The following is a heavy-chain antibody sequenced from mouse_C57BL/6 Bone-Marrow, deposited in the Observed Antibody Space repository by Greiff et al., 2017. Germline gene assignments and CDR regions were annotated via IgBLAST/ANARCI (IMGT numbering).Heavy chain of an antibody. J-gene: IGHJ3*01. V-gene: IGHV1-81*01. D-gene: IGHD4-1*01. CDR2: IYPRSGNT. CDR1: GYTFTSYG. Sequence: VQLQQSGAELARPGASVTLSCKASGYTFTSYGISWVKQRTGQGLEWIGEIYPRSGNTYYNEKFKGKATLTADKSSSNAYMELRSLTSEDSAVYFCARSRNWAWFAYWGQGTLVTVSA. CDR3: ARSRNWAWFAY.